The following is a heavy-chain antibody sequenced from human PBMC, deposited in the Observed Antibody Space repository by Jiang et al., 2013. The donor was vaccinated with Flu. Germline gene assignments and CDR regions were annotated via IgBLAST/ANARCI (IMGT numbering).Heavy chain of an antibody. CDR3: ARNDYGDFVGYSEY. V-gene: IGHV2-70*12. J-gene: IGHJ4*02. Sequence: KPTQTLTLTCTFSGFSLSTSRMSVSWIRQPPGKALEWLARIDWDDDKFYSTSLRTRLTISKDTSKNQVVLTMTNMDPVDTATYFCARNDYGDFVGYSEYWGQGVPVTVSS. D-gene: IGHD4-17*01. CDR2: IDWDDDK. CDR1: GFSLSTSRMS.